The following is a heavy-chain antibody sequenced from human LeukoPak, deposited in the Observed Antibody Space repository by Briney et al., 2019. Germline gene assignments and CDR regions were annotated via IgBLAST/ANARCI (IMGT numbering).Heavy chain of an antibody. CDR3: ARDRGAVDFDY. J-gene: IGHJ4*02. D-gene: IGHD3-10*01. CDR2: ISVYNGNT. Sequence: ASVKVSCKASGYTLSNYDISWVRQAPGQGLEWMGWISVYNGNTNYAQKFQGRVTMTTDTSTSTAYTELSRLRSDDTAVYYCARDRGAVDFDYWGQGTLVTVSS. CDR1: GYTLSNYD. V-gene: IGHV1-18*01.